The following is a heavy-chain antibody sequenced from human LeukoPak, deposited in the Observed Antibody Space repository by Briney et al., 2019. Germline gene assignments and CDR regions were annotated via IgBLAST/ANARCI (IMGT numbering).Heavy chain of an antibody. CDR3: TKAVAVAGLFDS. Sequence: GGSLRLSCAASGFTFSSYEMNWVRQAPGKGLEWVSYISSSGSTIYYADSVKGRFTISRDNAKNSLYLQMNSLRAEDTAVYYCTKAVAVAGLFDSWGQGTLVTVSS. J-gene: IGHJ4*02. D-gene: IGHD6-19*01. V-gene: IGHV3-48*03. CDR2: ISSSGSTI. CDR1: GFTFSSYE.